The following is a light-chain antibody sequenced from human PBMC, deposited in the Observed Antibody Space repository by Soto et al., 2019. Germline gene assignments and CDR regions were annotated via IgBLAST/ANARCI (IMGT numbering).Light chain of an antibody. CDR3: SSYTSSSTYV. CDR2: DVS. J-gene: IGLJ1*01. V-gene: IGLV2-18*02. Sequence: LNPPPSVSGSPGQSVTISCTGTSSDVGSYNRVSWYQQPPGTAPKVMIYDVSNRPSGVPDRFSGSKSGNTASLTISGLQAEDESDYYCSSYTSSSTYVFGTGTKVTVL. CDR1: SSDVGSYNR.